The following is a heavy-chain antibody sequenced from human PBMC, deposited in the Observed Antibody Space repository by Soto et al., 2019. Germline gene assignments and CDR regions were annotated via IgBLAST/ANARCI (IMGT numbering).Heavy chain of an antibody. CDR1: GGTFSSYA. J-gene: IGHJ6*02. Sequence: SVKVSCKASGGTFSSYAISWVRQAPGQGLEWMGGIIPIFGTANYAQKFQGRVTITADESTSTAYMELSSLRSEDTAVYYCARGHYYDSSGYYFALYYGMDVWGQGTTVTVSS. CDR3: ARGHYYDSSGYYFALYYGMDV. CDR2: IIPIFGTA. D-gene: IGHD3-22*01. V-gene: IGHV1-69*13.